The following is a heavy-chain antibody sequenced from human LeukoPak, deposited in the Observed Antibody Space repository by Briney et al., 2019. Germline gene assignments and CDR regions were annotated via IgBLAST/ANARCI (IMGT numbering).Heavy chain of an antibody. D-gene: IGHD3-9*01. J-gene: IGHJ4*02. Sequence: GGSLRLSCAASGFTFSSYSMNWVRQAPGKGLEWVSSISSSSSYIYYAASVKGRFTISRDNAKNSLYLQMNSLRAEDTAVYYCARGWGYFDWLLYSYFDYWGQGTLVTVSS. CDR1: GFTFSSYS. V-gene: IGHV3-21*01. CDR2: ISSSSSYI. CDR3: ARGWGYFDWLLYSYFDY.